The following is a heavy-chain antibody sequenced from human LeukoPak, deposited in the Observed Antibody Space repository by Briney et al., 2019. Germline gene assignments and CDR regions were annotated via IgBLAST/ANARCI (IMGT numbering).Heavy chain of an antibody. J-gene: IGHJ4*02. CDR1: GYTFSRYD. CDR3: ARGPNTHY. CDR2: MNPNTGNT. Sequence: ASVKVSCEASGYTFSRYDITWVRQATGQGLEWMGWMNPNTGNTDYAQKFQGRVTMTRNTSINTAYMELSSLRSEDTAVYFCARGPNTHYWGQGTLVTVSS. V-gene: IGHV1-8*01.